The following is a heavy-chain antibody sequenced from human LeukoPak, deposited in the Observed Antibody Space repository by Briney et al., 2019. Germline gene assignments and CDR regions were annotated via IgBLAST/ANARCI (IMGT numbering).Heavy chain of an antibody. V-gene: IGHV3-7*01. CDR1: GFTFSSYW. CDR2: IKQDGSEK. D-gene: IGHD3-9*01. Sequence: GGSLRLSCAASGFTFSSYWMSWVRQAPGKGLEWVANIKQDGSEKYYVDSVKGRFTISRDNAKNSLYLQMNSLRAEDTAVYYSARIYDILTADPRPYYYYYYYMDVWGKGTTVTVSS. J-gene: IGHJ6*03. CDR3: ARIYDILTADPRPYYYYYYYMDV.